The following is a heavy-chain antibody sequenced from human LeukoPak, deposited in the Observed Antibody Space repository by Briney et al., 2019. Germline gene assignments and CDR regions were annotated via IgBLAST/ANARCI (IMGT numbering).Heavy chain of an antibody. Sequence: GGSLRLSCAASGFTFSSYSMNWVRQAPGKGLEWVSYISSSSRTIYYADSVKGRFTISRDNAKNSLYLQMNSLRAEDTAVFYCAKACRDGYNYDYWGQGTLVTVSS. J-gene: IGHJ4*02. V-gene: IGHV3-48*01. D-gene: IGHD5-24*01. CDR1: GFTFSSYS. CDR2: ISSSSRTI. CDR3: AKACRDGYNYDY.